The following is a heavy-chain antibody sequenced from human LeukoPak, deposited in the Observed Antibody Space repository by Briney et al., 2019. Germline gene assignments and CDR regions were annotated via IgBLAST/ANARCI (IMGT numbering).Heavy chain of an antibody. V-gene: IGHV1-69*06. D-gene: IGHD1-26*01. J-gene: IGHJ3*02. CDR3: ASLGGVGATIGAFDI. CDR2: IIPIFGTA. CDR1: GGTFSSYA. Sequence: GASVKVSCKASGGTFSSYAISWVRQAPGQGLEWMGGIIPIFGTANYAQKFQGRVTITADKSTSTAYMELSSLRSEDTAVYYCASLGGVGATIGAFDIWGQGTMVTVSS.